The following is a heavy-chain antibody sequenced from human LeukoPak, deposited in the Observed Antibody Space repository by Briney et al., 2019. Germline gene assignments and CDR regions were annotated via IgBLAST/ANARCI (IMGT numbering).Heavy chain of an antibody. CDR1: GFTFSSYS. CDR2: ISSSSSTI. CDR3: ARDRTAYGMDV. V-gene: IGHV3-48*04. Sequence: GGSLRLSCAASGFTFSSYSMNWVRQAPGKGLEWVSYISSSSSTIYYADSVKGRFTISRDNAKNSLYLQMNSLRAEDTAVYYCARDRTAYGMDVWGQGTTVTVSS. J-gene: IGHJ6*02.